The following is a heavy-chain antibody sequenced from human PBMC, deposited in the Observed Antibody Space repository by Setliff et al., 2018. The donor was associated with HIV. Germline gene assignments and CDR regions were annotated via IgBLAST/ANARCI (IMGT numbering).Heavy chain of an antibody. D-gene: IGHD3-10*01. J-gene: IGHJ4*02. Sequence: PSETLSLTCTVSGGSFRGSRYYWGWIRQPPGKGLEWIGNMHYGGFFWYSPSLKSRVTISVDTSKNQFSLKLSSVTAAGTAVYYCARPALGIGGGSRFDIWGQGTRVTVSS. CDR1: GGSFRGSRYY. V-gene: IGHV4-39*01. CDR2: MHYGGFF. CDR3: ARPALGIGGGSRFDI.